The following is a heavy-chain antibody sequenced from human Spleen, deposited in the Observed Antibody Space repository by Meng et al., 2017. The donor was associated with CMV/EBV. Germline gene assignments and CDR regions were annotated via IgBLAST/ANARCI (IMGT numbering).Heavy chain of an antibody. Sequence: IVSGGSISSASFYWGWIRQPPGKGLEWIGNIHYSGTTYYNPSLKSRVTISVDTSKNQFSLNLSSITAADTAVFYCATWRRGLLGFDSWGQGSLVTVSS. V-gene: IGHV4-39*01. J-gene: IGHJ4*02. CDR2: IHYSGTT. D-gene: IGHD2-15*01. CDR1: GGSISSASFY. CDR3: ATWRRGLLGFDS.